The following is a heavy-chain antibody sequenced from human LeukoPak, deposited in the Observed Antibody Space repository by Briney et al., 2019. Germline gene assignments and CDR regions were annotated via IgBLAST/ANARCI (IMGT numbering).Heavy chain of an antibody. V-gene: IGHV1-69*05. J-gene: IGHJ6*03. CDR1: GGTFSSYA. Sequence: SVKVSCKASGGTFSSYAISWVRQAPGQGLEWVGGIIPIFGTANYAQKFQGRVTITTDESTSTAYMELSSLRSEDTAVYYCASSPSAVVVVPAAIPMPNYYYYMDVWGKGTTVTVSS. CDR2: IIPIFGTA. D-gene: IGHD2-2*02. CDR3: ASSPSAVVVVPAAIPMPNYYYYMDV.